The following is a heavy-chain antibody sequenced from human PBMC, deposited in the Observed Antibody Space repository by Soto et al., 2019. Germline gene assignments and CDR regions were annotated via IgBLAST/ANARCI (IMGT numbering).Heavy chain of an antibody. CDR1: GYTFTSYG. J-gene: IGHJ6*02. CDR2: ISAYNGNT. Sequence: QVQLVQSGAEVKKPGASVKVSCKASGYTFTSYGISWVRQAPGQGLEWMGWISAYNGNTNYAQKLQGRVTMTTDTSTSSAYMELRSLRYDDTAVYYCAREVVVNVYYYYGMDVWGQGTTVTVSS. D-gene: IGHD3-22*01. CDR3: AREVVVNVYYYYGMDV. V-gene: IGHV1-18*01.